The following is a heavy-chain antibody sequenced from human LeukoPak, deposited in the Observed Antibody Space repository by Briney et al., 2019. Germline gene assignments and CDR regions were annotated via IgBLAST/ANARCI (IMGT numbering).Heavy chain of an antibody. CDR3: AKGQDTYGHPFDY. CDR1: GFTFSSYA. D-gene: IGHD5-18*01. CDR2: LSGSGVSA. Sequence: GGSLRLSCSASGFTFSSYAMHWVRQAPGKGLEWVSSLSGSGVSAYYADSVKGRFITSRDNSKNTVYLQMNSLRAEDTAVYYCAKGQDTYGHPFDYWGQGTRVTVSS. J-gene: IGHJ4*02. V-gene: IGHV3-23*01.